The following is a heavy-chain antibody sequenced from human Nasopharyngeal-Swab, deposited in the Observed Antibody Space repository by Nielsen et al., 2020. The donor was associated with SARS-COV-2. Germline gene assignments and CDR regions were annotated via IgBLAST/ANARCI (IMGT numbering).Heavy chain of an antibody. CDR3: ASLGGCSGGSCHGVAFDI. V-gene: IGHV4-39*01. D-gene: IGHD2-15*01. CDR2: IYYSGST. Sequence: SETPSLTCTVSGGSISSSSYYWGWIRQPPGKGLEWIGSIYYSGSTYYNPSLKSRVTISVDTSKNQFSLKLSSVTAADTAVYYCASLGGCSGGSCHGVAFDIWGQGTMLTVSS. J-gene: IGHJ3*02. CDR1: GGSISSSSYY.